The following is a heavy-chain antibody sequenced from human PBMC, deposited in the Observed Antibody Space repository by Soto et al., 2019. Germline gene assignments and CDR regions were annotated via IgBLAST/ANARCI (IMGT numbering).Heavy chain of an antibody. CDR2: IYHSGST. Sequence: QVQLQESGPGLVKPSGTLSLTCTVSGASISSTSSYDWWSWVRQPPGKGLEWIGEIYHSGSTTYNPSLKSRVTMSVDKSKNQFSLRLSSVTAADTAVYYCAKMVGATLVDYWGQGSLVTVSS. V-gene: IGHV4-4*02. CDR3: AKMVGATLVDY. D-gene: IGHD1-26*01. CDR1: GASISSTSSYDW. J-gene: IGHJ4*02.